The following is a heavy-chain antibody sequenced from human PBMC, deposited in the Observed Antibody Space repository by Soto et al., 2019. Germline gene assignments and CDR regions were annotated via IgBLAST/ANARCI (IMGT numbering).Heavy chain of an antibody. CDR1: GYTLTELS. V-gene: IGHV1-24*01. CDR2: FDPEDGET. Sequence: ASVKVSCKVPGYTLTELSMHWVRQAPGKGLEWMGDFDPEDGETIYAQKFQGRVTMTKDTSTDTAYMELSSLRSEDTAVYYCATGQAGASYFDYWGRGTLVTVSS. D-gene: IGHD1-26*01. CDR3: ATGQAGASYFDY. J-gene: IGHJ4*02.